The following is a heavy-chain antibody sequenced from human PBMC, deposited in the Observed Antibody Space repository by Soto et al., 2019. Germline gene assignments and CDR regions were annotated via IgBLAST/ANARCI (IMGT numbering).Heavy chain of an antibody. Sequence: ASVKVSCQASGYTFTGYYMHWVRQAPGQGLEWMGWINPNSGGTNYAQKFQGRVTMTRDTSISTAYMELSRLRSDDTAVCYCARDRVPAASSYGMDVWGQGTTVTVSS. D-gene: IGHD2-2*01. CDR1: GYTFTGYY. CDR3: ARDRVPAASSYGMDV. V-gene: IGHV1-2*02. CDR2: INPNSGGT. J-gene: IGHJ6*02.